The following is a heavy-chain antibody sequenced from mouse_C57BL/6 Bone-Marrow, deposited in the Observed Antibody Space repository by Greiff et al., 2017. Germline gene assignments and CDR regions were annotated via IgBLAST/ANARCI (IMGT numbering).Heavy chain of an antibody. CDR2: IDPSDSYT. CDR3: ARYYYYDGAWFAY. Sequence: VQLQESGAELVRPGTSVKLSCKASGYTFTSYWMHWVKQRPGQGLEWIGVIDPSDSYTNYNQKFKGKATLTVDTSSSTAYMQLSSLTSDDSAVYYCARYYYYDGAWFAYWGQGTLVTVSA. CDR1: GYTFTSYW. J-gene: IGHJ3*01. D-gene: IGHD2-4*01. V-gene: IGHV1-59*01.